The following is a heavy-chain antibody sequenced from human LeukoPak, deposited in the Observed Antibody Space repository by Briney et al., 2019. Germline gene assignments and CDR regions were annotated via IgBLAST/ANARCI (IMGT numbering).Heavy chain of an antibody. J-gene: IGHJ4*02. V-gene: IGHV1-2*02. Sequence: GASVKVSCKASGYTFTGYYMHWVRQAPGQGLEWMGWINPNSDGTNYAQKFQGRVTMTRDTSISTAYMELSSLRPDDTAVYYCARKRTAAPLDYWGQGTKVAVCS. CDR2: INPNSDGT. D-gene: IGHD6-6*01. CDR3: ARKRTAAPLDY. CDR1: GYTFTGYY.